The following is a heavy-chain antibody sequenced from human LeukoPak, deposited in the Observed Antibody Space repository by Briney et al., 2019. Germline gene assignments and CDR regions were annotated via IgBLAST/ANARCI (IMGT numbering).Heavy chain of an antibody. D-gene: IGHD2-15*01. V-gene: IGHV3-23*01. J-gene: IGHJ4*02. Sequence: GGSLRLSCAASGFTFSTYAMSWVRQAPGKGLEWVSAISGSTGRTYYADSVKGRFTISRDNSKNTLYLQMNNLRAEDTAVYYCARVGLVVAATHPFDYWGQGTLVTVSS. CDR3: ARVGLVVAATHPFDY. CDR2: ISGSTGRT. CDR1: GFTFSTYA.